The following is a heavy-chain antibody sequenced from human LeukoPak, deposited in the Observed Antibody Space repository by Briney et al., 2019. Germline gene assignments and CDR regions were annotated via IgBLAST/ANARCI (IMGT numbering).Heavy chain of an antibody. D-gene: IGHD2-2*01. V-gene: IGHV3-49*03. Sequence: GGSLRLSCTASGLTFGDYAMSWFRQAPGKGLVWVGFIRSKAYGGTKEYAASVKGRFTISRDDSKSIAYLQMNSLKTEDTAVYYCTRANIVVVPAAIEYYFDYWGQGTLVTVSS. CDR1: GLTFGDYA. CDR2: IRSKAYGGTK. CDR3: TRANIVVVPAAIEYYFDY. J-gene: IGHJ4*02.